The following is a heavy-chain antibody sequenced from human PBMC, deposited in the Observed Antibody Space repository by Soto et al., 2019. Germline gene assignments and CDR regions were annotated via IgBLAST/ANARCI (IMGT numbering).Heavy chain of an antibody. CDR1: GFTFNNYG. Sequence: PGGSLRLSCAASGFTFNNYGMYWVRQAPGKGLEWVANIKQDGSEKYYVDSVKGRFTISRDNAKNSLYLQMNSLRAEDTAVYYCASYLCSGGYYSYAFDIWGQGTMVTVSS. D-gene: IGHD3-10*02. CDR2: IKQDGSEK. V-gene: IGHV3-7*01. CDR3: ASYLCSGGYYSYAFDI. J-gene: IGHJ3*02.